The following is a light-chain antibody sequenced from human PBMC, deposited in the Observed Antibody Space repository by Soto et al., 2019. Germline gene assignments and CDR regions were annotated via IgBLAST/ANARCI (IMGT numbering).Light chain of an antibody. Sequence: EIVLTQSPGTLSLSPGERPTLSCRASQSVSSSYLAWYLQKPGQAPRLLIYGASSRATGIPDRFSGSGSGTDFTLTFSRVEPEDFAVYYCQQYGSSPLTFGGGTKVEIK. CDR1: QSVSSSY. CDR2: GAS. V-gene: IGKV3-20*01. CDR3: QQYGSSPLT. J-gene: IGKJ4*01.